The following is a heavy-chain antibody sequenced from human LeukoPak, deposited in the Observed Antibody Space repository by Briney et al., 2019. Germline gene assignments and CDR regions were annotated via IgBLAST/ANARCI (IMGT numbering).Heavy chain of an antibody. CDR2: ISYDGSNK. J-gene: IGHJ6*03. CDR3: AKAQQPSGYYYYMDV. CDR1: GFTFSSYG. Sequence: GSLRLSCAASGFTFSSYGMHWVRQAPGKGLEWVAVISYDGSNKYYADSVKGRFTISRDNSKNTLYLQMNSLRAEDTAVYYCAKAQQPSGYYYYMDVWGKGTTVTVSS. D-gene: IGHD6-13*01. V-gene: IGHV3-30*18.